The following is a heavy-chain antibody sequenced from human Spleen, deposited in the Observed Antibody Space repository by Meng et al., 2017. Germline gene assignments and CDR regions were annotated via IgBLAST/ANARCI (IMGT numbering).Heavy chain of an antibody. CDR1: GGIFSNSV. CDR3: ARAHYSGWPIYAMSI. D-gene: IGHD6-19*01. V-gene: IGHV1-69*05. J-gene: IGHJ6*02. Sequence: SVKVSCKAPGGIFSNSVVGWVRQAPGQGLEWMGGINGVFGTTNYAQKFQGRVTITTDDSTTTAYMELSSLRSEDTAIYYCARAHYSGWPIYAMSIWGQGTTVTVSS. CDR2: INGVFGTT.